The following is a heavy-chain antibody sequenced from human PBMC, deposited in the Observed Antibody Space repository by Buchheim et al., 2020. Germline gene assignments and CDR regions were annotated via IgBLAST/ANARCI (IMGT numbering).Heavy chain of an antibody. J-gene: IGHJ4*02. CDR2: INPIDGST. D-gene: IGHD3-22*01. CDR3: VRGGYYDSSGLWN. CDR1: GNTFTSYQ. Sequence: QVQLVQSGAEVKKPGASVKVSCKAPGNTFTSYQMHWVRQAPGQGLEWMGIINPIDGSTRYAQKLRGRVTMTRDTSTSTVYMDLSSLRYEDTAMYYCVRGGYYDSSGLWNWGQGTL. V-gene: IGHV1-46*04.